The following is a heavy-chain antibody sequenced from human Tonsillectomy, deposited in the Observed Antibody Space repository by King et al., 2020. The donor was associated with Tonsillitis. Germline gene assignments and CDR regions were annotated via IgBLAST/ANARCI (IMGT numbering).Heavy chain of an antibody. Sequence: VQLVESGGGLVQPGGSLRLSCAAPGFTFSSYAMSWVRQAPGKGLEWVSAISGSGGSTYYADSVKGRFTISRDNSKNTLYLQMNSLRAEDTAVYYWANSGIAAVHFDYWGQGTLVTVSS. CDR1: GFTFSSYA. CDR3: ANSGIAAVHFDY. CDR2: ISGSGGST. V-gene: IGHV3-23*04. J-gene: IGHJ4*02. D-gene: IGHD6-13*01.